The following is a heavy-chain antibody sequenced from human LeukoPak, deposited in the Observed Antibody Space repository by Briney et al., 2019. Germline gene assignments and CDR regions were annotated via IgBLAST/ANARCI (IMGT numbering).Heavy chain of an antibody. CDR3: ARKKDDGDYHIDY. CDR2: ICYTGIT. J-gene: IGHJ4*02. V-gene: IGHV4-31*02. D-gene: IGHD4-17*01. CDR1: GGSIRSADYY. Sequence: SQTLSLTCTVSGGSIRSADYYWSWFRQHPGKGLEWIGYICYTGITYYNPSLKSRVSLSVDTSNDQFSLRLSSVTAADTAVYYCARKKDDGDYHIDYWGQGTLVTVSS.